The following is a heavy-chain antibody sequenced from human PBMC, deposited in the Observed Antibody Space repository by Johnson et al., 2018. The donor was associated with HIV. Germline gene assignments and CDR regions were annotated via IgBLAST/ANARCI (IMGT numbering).Heavy chain of an antibody. J-gene: IGHJ3*02. CDR1: GFTFSDYY. Sequence: QVQLVESGGGLVKPGGSLRLSCAASGFTFSDYYMSWIRQAPGKGLEWVSYISSSGSTIYYADSVKGRLPISRYNAKNSLYLQMNSLRAEDTAVYYCARERGEGGSYYSFRRDAFDIWGQGTMVTVSS. D-gene: IGHD1-26*01. V-gene: IGHV3-11*04. CDR3: ARERGEGGSYYSFRRDAFDI. CDR2: ISSSGSTI.